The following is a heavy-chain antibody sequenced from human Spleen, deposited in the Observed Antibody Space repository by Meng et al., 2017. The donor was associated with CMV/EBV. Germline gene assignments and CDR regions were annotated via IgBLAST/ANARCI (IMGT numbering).Heavy chain of an antibody. CDR1: GGTFRSYV. V-gene: IGHV1-69*05. CDR3: ARVNPSKRSSDR. Sequence: CKASGGTFRSYVINWVRQAPGQGLGWMGGFIPILGTANYAQRFQGRVTMTTDESTSTAFLRLTSLRSEDTAIYYCARVNPSKRSSDRWGQGTLVTVSS. CDR2: FIPILGTA. J-gene: IGHJ1*01.